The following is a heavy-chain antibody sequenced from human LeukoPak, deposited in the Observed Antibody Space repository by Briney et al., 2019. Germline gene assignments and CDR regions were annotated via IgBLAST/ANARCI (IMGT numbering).Heavy chain of an antibody. CDR1: GFTFSSYA. CDR2: ISYDGSNK. V-gene: IGHV3-30-3*01. D-gene: IGHD6-19*01. J-gene: IGHJ6*02. CDR3: ARDKAVAGPYYYYYYGMDA. Sequence: GGSLRLSCAASGFTFSSYAMHWVRQVPGKGLEWVAVISYDGSNKYYADSVKGRFTISRDNSKNTLYLQMNSLRAEDTAVYYCARDKAVAGPYYYYYYGMDAWGQGTTVTVSS.